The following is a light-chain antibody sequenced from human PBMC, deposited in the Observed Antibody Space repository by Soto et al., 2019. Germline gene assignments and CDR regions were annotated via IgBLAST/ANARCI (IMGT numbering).Light chain of an antibody. J-gene: IGLJ2*01. Sequence: SVLTQPASVSGSPGQSITISCTGTSSDVGGYNYVSWYQQHPGKAPKLMIYEVTNRPSGISYRFSGSKSGNTASLTISGLQAEDEADYYCSSYTSNNHVVFGGGTKLTVL. V-gene: IGLV2-14*01. CDR2: EVT. CDR3: SSYTSNNHVV. CDR1: SSDVGGYNY.